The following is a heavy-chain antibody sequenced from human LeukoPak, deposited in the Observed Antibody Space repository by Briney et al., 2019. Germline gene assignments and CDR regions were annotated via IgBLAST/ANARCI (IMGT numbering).Heavy chain of an antibody. Sequence: SETLSLTCTVSSGSISSSSYYWDWIRQPQGKGLEWIGSIYYSGSTYYNPSLKSRVTISVDTSKNQFSLKLSSVTAADTAVYYCARPVPYDFWYWFDPWGQGTLLTVSS. CDR2: IYYSGST. V-gene: IGHV4-39*01. J-gene: IGHJ5*02. D-gene: IGHD3-3*01. CDR1: SGSISSSSYY. CDR3: ARPVPYDFWYWFDP.